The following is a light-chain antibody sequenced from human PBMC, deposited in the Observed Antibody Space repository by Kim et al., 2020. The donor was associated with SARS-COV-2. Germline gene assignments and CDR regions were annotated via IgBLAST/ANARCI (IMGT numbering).Light chain of an antibody. Sequence: IVLTQSPGTLSLSPGERATLSCRASLSITSGYLAWYQQKPGQAPRLLIYGASSRATGIPDRFSGSGSGRDFTLTISRLEPEDFAVYYCQQYGSSWYTFGQGTKLEI. CDR3: QQYGSSWYT. J-gene: IGKJ2*01. CDR2: GAS. V-gene: IGKV3-20*01. CDR1: LSITSGY.